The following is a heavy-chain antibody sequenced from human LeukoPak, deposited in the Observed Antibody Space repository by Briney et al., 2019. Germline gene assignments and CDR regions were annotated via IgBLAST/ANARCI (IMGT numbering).Heavy chain of an antibody. D-gene: IGHD3-22*01. J-gene: IGHJ4*02. CDR3: AKDREYDDSCDYSG. CDR2: ISHVGGT. Sequence: GGSLRLSCAASGFTFSDYAMSWVRQAPEKGLEWVSTISHVGGTYYADSVRGWFTISRDDSKNMVYLQMDSLRAEDTAVYYCAKDREYDDSCDYSGWGQGTLVTVSS. V-gene: IGHV3-23*01. CDR1: GFTFSDYA.